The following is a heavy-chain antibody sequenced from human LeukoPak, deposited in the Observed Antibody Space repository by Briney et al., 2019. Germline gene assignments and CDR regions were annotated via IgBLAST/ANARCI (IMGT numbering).Heavy chain of an antibody. V-gene: IGHV4-30-2*01. CDR3: ARIPIAVALVGGYFQH. CDR1: GGSISSGGYS. D-gene: IGHD6-19*01. J-gene: IGHJ1*01. CDR2: IYHSGST. Sequence: SETLSLTCAVSGGSISSGGYSWSWIRQPPGKGLEWIGYIYHSGSTYYNPSLKSRVTISVDRSKNQFSLKLSSVTAADTAVYYCARIPIAVALVGGYFQHWGQGTLVTVSS.